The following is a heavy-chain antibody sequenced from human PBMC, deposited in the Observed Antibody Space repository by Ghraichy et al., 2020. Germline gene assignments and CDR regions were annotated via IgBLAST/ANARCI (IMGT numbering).Heavy chain of an antibody. V-gene: IGHV1-2*06. CDR1: GYTFIGHY. J-gene: IGHJ2*01. D-gene: IGHD4-17*01. CDR3: ARAGEDFGDYVGLEGYIDL. CDR2: INPNSGGT. Sequence: GESLNISCKASGYTFIGHYIHWVRQAPGQGLEWMGRINPNSGGTNYAQKFQGRVTMTRDTSISTAYMELSRLRSDDTAMLYCARAGEDFGDYVGLEGYIDLWGRGSLLSVSS.